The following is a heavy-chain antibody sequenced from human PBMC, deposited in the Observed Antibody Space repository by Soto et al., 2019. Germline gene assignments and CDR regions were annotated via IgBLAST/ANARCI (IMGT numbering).Heavy chain of an antibody. D-gene: IGHD6-6*01. CDR2: INSGGSST. Sequence: EVQLVESGGGLVQPGGSLRLSCAASGFTFSSYWMHWVRQAPGKGLVWVSRINSGGSSTSYADSVKDRFTISRDNAKNTLYLQMNSLRAEDTAVYYCAVPYLYSRSTFDMWGQGTMVTVSS. CDR1: GFTFSSYW. V-gene: IGHV3-74*01. J-gene: IGHJ3*02. CDR3: AVPYLYSRSTFDM.